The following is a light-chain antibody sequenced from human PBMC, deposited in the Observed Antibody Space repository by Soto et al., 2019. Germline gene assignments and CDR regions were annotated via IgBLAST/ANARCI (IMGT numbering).Light chain of an antibody. J-gene: IGKJ4*01. V-gene: IGKV3-20*01. CDR1: QSVERDY. Sequence: EIVLTQSPGTLSLSPGERATLSCRASQSVERDYLAWYPQKPGQSPMLLIYYASIRATGIPDRFTGSGSATDFTPTISRLELEDFAVYYCQQYAWSRLTFGGGTKVQIK. CDR2: YAS. CDR3: QQYAWSRLT.